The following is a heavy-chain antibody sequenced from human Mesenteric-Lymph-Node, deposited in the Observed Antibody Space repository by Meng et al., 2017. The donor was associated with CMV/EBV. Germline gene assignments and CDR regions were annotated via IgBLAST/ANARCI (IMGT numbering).Heavy chain of an antibody. D-gene: IGHD3-3*01. J-gene: IGHJ5*02. CDR1: GFTFSSYW. CDR3: ARLGFSADFGVVA. V-gene: IGHV3-74*01. CDR2: INSDGSST. Sequence: ESLKISCAASGFTFSSYWMHWVRQAPGKGLVWVSRINSDGSSTSYADSVKGRFTISRDNAKNTLYLQMNSLRAEDTAVYYCARLGFSADFGVVAWGQGTLVTVSS.